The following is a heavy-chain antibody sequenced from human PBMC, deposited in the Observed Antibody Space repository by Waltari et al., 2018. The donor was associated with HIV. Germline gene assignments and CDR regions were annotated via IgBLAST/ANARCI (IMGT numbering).Heavy chain of an antibody. CDR2: LNPGDGAT. D-gene: IGHD4-4*01. J-gene: IGHJ6*02. CDR3: ARDRLQYSYYGMDV. CDR1: GFMFTSSY. V-gene: IGHV1-46*01. Sequence: QVQLVQSGALMEKPGASMKVSCRPSGFMFTSSYIHWVRQAPGQGLEWMGILNPGDGATNYAQKFQGRVTLTRDTSTSTVYMELGSLTSEDTAVYYCARDRLQYSYYGMDVWGQGTTVIVSS.